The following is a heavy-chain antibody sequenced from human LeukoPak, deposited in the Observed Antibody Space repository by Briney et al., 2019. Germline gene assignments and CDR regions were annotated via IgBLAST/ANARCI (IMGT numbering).Heavy chain of an antibody. J-gene: IGHJ4*02. CDR2: IYYSGAT. D-gene: IGHD1-26*01. CDR1: GGSISSSNYY. Sequence: SETLSLTCTVSGGSISSSNYYWGCIRQPPGKGLEWIGGIYYSGATFYNPSLKSRVTISVDTSKNQISLKLSSVTAADTAVYYCATLGNGRTFDNWGQGTLVTVSS. V-gene: IGHV4-39*07. CDR3: ATLGNGRTFDN.